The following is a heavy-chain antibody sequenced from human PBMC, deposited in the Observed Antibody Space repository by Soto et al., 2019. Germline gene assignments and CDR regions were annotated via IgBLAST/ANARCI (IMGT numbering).Heavy chain of an antibody. CDR2: SSPYNGYT. V-gene: IGHV1-18*01. CDR1: GYTFVSHN. D-gene: IGHD2-15*01. CDR3: ARDREYRSGLRYFDI. Sequence: QVQLVQSGAEVKKPGASVRVSCKASGYTFVSHNINWVRQAPGQELDWMGWSSPYNGYTNFAQKFQGRVTMTTDTSTSTAYMELSSLTSDDTAVYYCARDREYRSGLRYFDIWGRGTLVTVSS. J-gene: IGHJ2*01.